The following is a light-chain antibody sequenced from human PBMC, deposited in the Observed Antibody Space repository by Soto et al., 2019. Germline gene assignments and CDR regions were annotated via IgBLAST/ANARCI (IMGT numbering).Light chain of an antibody. V-gene: IGKV3-20*01. CDR3: QQYGSSPLT. J-gene: IGKJ4*01. CDR2: GAS. Sequence: EIVLTQSPGTLSLSPGERATLSCRASQSVSSSYLAWYQQKPGQAPRLLIYGASSRATGIPDRVSSSGSGTDFTLTISRLEPEDFAVYYWQQYGSSPLTFGGGTKVEIK. CDR1: QSVSSSY.